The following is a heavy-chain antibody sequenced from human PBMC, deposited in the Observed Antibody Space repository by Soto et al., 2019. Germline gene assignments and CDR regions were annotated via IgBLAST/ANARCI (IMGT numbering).Heavy chain of an antibody. CDR3: ACGRYSVVVPAAHHANYYYYYGMDV. CDR2: IIPIFGTA. D-gene: IGHD2-2*01. J-gene: IGHJ6*02. Sequence: QVQLVQSGAEVKKPGSSVKVSCKASGGTFSSYAISWVRQAPGQGLEWMGGIIPIFGTANYAQKFQGRVTITADESTSTAYMELSSLRSEDTSVYYCACGRYSVVVPAAHHANYYYYYGMDVWGQGTTVTVSS. V-gene: IGHV1-69*01. CDR1: GGTFSSYA.